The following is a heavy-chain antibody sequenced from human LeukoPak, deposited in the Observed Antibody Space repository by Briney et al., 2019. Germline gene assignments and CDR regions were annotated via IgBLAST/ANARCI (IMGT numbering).Heavy chain of an antibody. Sequence: SETLSLTCTVSGGSISSYYWSWIRQPPGKGLEWIGYIYYSGSTNYNPSLKSRVTISEDTSKNQFSLKLSSVTAADTAVYYCARDPLWSGYYTAPRGFDYWGQGTLVTVSS. CDR3: ARDPLWSGYYTAPRGFDY. CDR2: IYYSGST. D-gene: IGHD3-3*01. CDR1: GGSISSYY. V-gene: IGHV4-59*12. J-gene: IGHJ4*02.